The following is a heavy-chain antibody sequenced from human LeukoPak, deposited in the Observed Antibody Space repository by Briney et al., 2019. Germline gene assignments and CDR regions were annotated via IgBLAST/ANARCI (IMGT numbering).Heavy chain of an antibody. CDR3: ARDAPYYYYYGMDV. J-gene: IGHJ6*02. CDR2: IYTSGST. CDR1: GGSISSYY. V-gene: IGHV4-4*07. Sequence: SETLSLTCTVSGGSISSYYWSWIRQPPGKGLEWIGRIYTSGSTNYNPSLKSRVTMSVDTSKNQFSLKLSSVTAADTAVYYCARDAPYYYYYGMDVWGQGTTVTVSS.